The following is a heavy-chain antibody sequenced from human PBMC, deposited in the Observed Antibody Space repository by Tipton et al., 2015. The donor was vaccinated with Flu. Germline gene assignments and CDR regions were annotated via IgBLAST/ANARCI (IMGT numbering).Heavy chain of an antibody. CDR3: ARDTWGLGSNYFYGMDV. Sequence: TLSLTCSVSGDSIGSKYYWAWIRQPPGKGLEWIGNIHRTGSTYFNPSLTSRVTISVDTSKNQFSLKLSSVTAADTAVYYCARDTWGLGSNYFYGMDVWGQGTTVTVSS. D-gene: IGHD3-16*01. CDR1: GDSIGSKYY. V-gene: IGHV4-38-2*02. J-gene: IGHJ6*02. CDR2: IHRTGST.